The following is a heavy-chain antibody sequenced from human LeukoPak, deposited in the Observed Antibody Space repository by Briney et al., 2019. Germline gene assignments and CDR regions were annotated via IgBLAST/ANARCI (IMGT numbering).Heavy chain of an antibody. CDR3: AKGDEYYYDSSGYSGALDY. Sequence: GGSLRLSCILSGASFTNAWISWVRQAPGKGLEWVSSIGSSSSYIYYADSVKGRFTISRDNAKNSLYLQMNSLRAEDTALYYCAKGDEYYYDSSGYSGALDYWGQGTLVTVSS. J-gene: IGHJ4*02. CDR1: GASFTNAW. V-gene: IGHV3-21*04. D-gene: IGHD3-22*01. CDR2: IGSSSSYI.